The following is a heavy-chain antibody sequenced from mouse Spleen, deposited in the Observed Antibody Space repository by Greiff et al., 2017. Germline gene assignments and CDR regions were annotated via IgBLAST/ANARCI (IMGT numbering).Heavy chain of an antibody. CDR1: GYTFTSYW. V-gene: IGHV1-61*01. J-gene: IGHJ1*01. Sequence: QVQLQQPGAELVRPGSSVKLSCKASGYTFTSYWMDWVKQRPGQGLEWIGNIYPGGGYTNYNEKFKGKATLTADTSSSTAYMQLSSLTSEDSAVYFCANYYGSPYWYFDVWGAGTTVTVSS. D-gene: IGHD1-1*01. CDR3: ANYYGSPYWYFDV. CDR2: IYPGGGYT.